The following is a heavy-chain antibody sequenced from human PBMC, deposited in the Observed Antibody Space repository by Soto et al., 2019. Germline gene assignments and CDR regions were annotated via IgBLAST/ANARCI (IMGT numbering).Heavy chain of an antibody. CDR3: AKGHTNENGHYSYYGMDV. CDR1: GVSISDDNW. D-gene: IGHD2-8*01. CDR2: IKMDASEK. J-gene: IGHJ6*02. Sequence: HPSETLSLTCAVSGVSISDDNWWNWVRQAPGKGLEWLATIKMDASEKKYVDSVKGRFTMSRDNAKNSLYLQVNSLRADDTAVYYCAKGHTNENGHYSYYGMDVWGQGTTVTVSS. V-gene: IGHV3-7*03.